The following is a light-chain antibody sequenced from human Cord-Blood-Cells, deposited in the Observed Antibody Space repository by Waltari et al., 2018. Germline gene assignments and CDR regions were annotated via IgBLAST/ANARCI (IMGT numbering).Light chain of an antibody. CDR2: DAS. Sequence: EIVLTQSPATLSLSPGERATLSCRARQSVSSYLAWYQQKPGQAPRLLIYDASNRATGIPARFSGSGSGTDFTLTISSLEPEDFAVYYCQQRSNWPQITFGQGTRLEIK. J-gene: IGKJ5*01. CDR1: QSVSSY. V-gene: IGKV3-11*01. CDR3: QQRSNWPQIT.